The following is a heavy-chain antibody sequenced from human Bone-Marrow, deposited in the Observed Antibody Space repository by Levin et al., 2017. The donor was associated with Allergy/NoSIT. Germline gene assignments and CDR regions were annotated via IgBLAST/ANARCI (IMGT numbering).Heavy chain of an antibody. CDR1: GFSFRKFG. D-gene: IGHD3-22*01. V-gene: IGHV3-30*03. Sequence: SCTASGFSFRKFGIHWVRQAPGKGLEWVGFVSFDGSTKDYADSMKGRFTISRDNSKKTLLLEMNTLRPEDTAIYYCARDGSGYYSSARGWFDPWGQGTLVTVSS. CDR3: ARDGSGYYSSARGWFDP. J-gene: IGHJ5*02. CDR2: VSFDGSTK.